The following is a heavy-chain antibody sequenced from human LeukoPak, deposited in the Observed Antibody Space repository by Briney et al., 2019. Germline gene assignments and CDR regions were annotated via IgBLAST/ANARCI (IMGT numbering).Heavy chain of an antibody. CDR1: GGSISSYY. V-gene: IGHV4-59*12. Sequence: SETLSLTCTVSGGSISSYYWSWIRQPPGKGLEWIGYIYYSGSTNYNPSLKSRVTISVDTSKNQFSLKLSSVTAADTAVYYCARAPLGGGTHYYGMDVWGQGTTVTDSS. CDR3: ARAPLGGGTHYYGMDV. J-gene: IGHJ6*02. D-gene: IGHD2-15*01. CDR2: IYYSGST.